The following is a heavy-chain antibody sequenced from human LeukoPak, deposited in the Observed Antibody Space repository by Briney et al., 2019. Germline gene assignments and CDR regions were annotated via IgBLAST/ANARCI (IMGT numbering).Heavy chain of an antibody. D-gene: IGHD5-18*01. CDR1: GFTFSSYW. CDR2: IKQDGSGK. Sequence: GGSLRLSCAASGFTFSSYWMSWVRQARGKGLEGGANIKQDGSGKYYVDSVKGRVAISRDNTKNSLYLQMNSLRAEDTAVYYCARDLCSWIQLCPLDYWGQGTLVTVSS. V-gene: IGHV3-7*01. J-gene: IGHJ4*02. CDR3: ARDLCSWIQLCPLDY.